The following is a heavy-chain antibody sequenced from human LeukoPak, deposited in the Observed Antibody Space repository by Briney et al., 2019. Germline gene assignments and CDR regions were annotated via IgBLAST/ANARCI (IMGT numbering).Heavy chain of an antibody. J-gene: IGHJ4*02. CDR3: AKTTAMVRPDYFDY. CDR2: ISGSGRST. CDR1: GFTFSSYA. V-gene: IGHV3-23*01. D-gene: IGHD5-18*01. Sequence: GGSLKVSCAAAGFTFSSYAMSWVRQAPGKGLEWVSAISGSGRSTYYADSVNGGFTISRDNSKNTLYLQMNSLRAEDTAVYYCAKTTAMVRPDYFDYWGQGTLVSVSS.